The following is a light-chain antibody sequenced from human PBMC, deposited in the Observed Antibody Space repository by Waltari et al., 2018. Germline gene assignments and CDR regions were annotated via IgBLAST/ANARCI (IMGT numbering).Light chain of an antibody. CDR1: QGISSY. Sequence: IQLTQSPSFLSASIGDRVTITCRASQGISSYLAWYQQKPGKAPKLLIYAASTLQSGVPAMFSGSGSGTECTLTISSLRPQDFATYYGQERNTYTQSLTFGGGTRVEI. V-gene: IGKV1-9*01. J-gene: IGKJ4*01. CDR3: QERNTYTQSLT. CDR2: AAS.